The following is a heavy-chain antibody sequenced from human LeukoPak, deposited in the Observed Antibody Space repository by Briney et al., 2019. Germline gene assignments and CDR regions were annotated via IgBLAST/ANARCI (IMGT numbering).Heavy chain of an antibody. J-gene: IGHJ4*02. CDR1: GGSVSSGSYF. V-gene: IGHV4-61*01. CDR2: IYYSGST. CDR3: ARDVPRRYYDY. Sequence: PSETLSLTCTVSGGSVSSGSYFWSWIRQPPGKGLEWIGHIYYSGSTNYDPSLKSRVTISIHTSKNQFSLKLSSVTAADTAVYYCARDVPRRYYDYWGQGTLVTVSS.